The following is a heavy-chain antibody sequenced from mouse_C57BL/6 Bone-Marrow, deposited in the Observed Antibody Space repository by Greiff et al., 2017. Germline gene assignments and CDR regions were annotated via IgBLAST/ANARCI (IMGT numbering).Heavy chain of an antibody. J-gene: IGHJ4*01. CDR1: GFTFSSYG. V-gene: IGHV5-6*01. Sequence: EVQLKESGGDLVKPGGSLKLSCAASGFTFSSYGMSWVRQTPDKRLEWVATISSGGSYTYYPDSVKGRFTISRDNAKNTLYLRMSSLKSEDTAMYYCARQALRSGDYWGQGTSVTVSS. CDR3: ARQALRSGDY. CDR2: ISSGGSYT.